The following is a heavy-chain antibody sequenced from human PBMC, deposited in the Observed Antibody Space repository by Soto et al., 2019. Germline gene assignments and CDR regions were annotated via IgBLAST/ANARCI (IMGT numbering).Heavy chain of an antibody. D-gene: IGHD6-13*01. CDR1: GGSFSGYY. CDR3: ARGRTYSSSWGY. Sequence: QVQLQQWGAGLLKPSETLSLTCAVYGGSFSGYYWSWIRQPPGKGLEWIEEINHSGSTNYNPSLKSRVTISVDTSKNQFSLKLSSVTAADTAVYYCARGRTYSSSWGYWGQGTLVTVSS. V-gene: IGHV4-34*01. CDR2: INHSGST. J-gene: IGHJ4*02.